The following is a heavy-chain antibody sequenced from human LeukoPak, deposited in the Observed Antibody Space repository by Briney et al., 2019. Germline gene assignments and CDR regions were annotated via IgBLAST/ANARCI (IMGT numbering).Heavy chain of an antibody. Sequence: ASVKVPCKVSGYTLTELSMHWVRQAPGKGLEWMGGFDPEDGETIYAQKFQGRVTMTEDTSTDTAYMELSSLRSEDTAVYYCATHRGDYGDSYYYYYMDVWGKGTTVTVSS. CDR2: FDPEDGET. J-gene: IGHJ6*03. D-gene: IGHD4-17*01. CDR3: ATHRGDYGDSYYYYYMDV. CDR1: GYTLTELS. V-gene: IGHV1-24*01.